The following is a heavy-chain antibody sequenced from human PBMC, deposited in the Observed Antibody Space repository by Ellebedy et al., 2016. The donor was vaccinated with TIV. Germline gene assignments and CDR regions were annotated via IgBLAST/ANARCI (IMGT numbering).Heavy chain of an antibody. CDR1: GDSVSSNSAA. Sequence: SQTLSLTXSIPGDSVSSNSAAWNWIRQSPSRGLEWLGRTYYRSKWHNDFAVSVKSRITINPDTSKNQFSLQLNSVTPEDTAVYYCARDRVVIALRYYYYGMDVWGQGTTVTVSS. CDR2: TYYRSKWHN. V-gene: IGHV6-1*01. D-gene: IGHD2-21*01. J-gene: IGHJ6*02. CDR3: ARDRVVIALRYYYYGMDV.